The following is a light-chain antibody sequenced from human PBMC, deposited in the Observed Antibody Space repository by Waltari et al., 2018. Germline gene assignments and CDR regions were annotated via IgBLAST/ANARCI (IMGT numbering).Light chain of an antibody. CDR3: QQRSNWLT. CDR1: QSVSSY. CDR2: DAS. J-gene: IGKJ4*01. V-gene: IGKV3-11*01. Sequence: EIVLTQSPATLSLSPGERATLSCRVSQSVSSYLACYQQKPGQAPRLLIYDASNRATGIPARFSGSGSGTDFTLTISSLEPEDFAVYYCQQRSNWLTFGGGTKVEIK.